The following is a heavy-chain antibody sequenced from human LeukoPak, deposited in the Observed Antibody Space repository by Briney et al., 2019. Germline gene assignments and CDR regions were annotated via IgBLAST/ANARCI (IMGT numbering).Heavy chain of an antibody. Sequence: PGGSLRLSCAASGFAVSSNYMSWVRQAPGKGLEWVSVIYSGGSTYYADSVKGRFTISRDNSKNTLYLQMNSLRAEDTAVYYCAREKMSSYYYYGMDVWGQGTTVTVSS. CDR3: AREKMSSYYYYGMDV. J-gene: IGHJ6*02. CDR1: GFAVSSNY. V-gene: IGHV3-53*01. CDR2: IYSGGST. D-gene: IGHD3-10*01.